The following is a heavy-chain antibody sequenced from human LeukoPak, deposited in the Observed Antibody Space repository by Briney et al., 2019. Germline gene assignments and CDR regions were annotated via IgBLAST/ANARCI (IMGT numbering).Heavy chain of an antibody. D-gene: IGHD3-22*01. CDR2: IYSSGST. V-gene: IGHV4-59*01. J-gene: IGHJ4*02. Sequence: SETLSLTCTVSGGSISSYYWSWIRQPPGKGLEWIGYIYSSGSTNYNPSLKGRVTISVDTSKNQFSLKLSSVSAADTAVYYCVRDHYYNSSGYTFGYWGQGTLVTVSS. CDR3: VRDHYYNSSGYTFGY. CDR1: GGSISSYY.